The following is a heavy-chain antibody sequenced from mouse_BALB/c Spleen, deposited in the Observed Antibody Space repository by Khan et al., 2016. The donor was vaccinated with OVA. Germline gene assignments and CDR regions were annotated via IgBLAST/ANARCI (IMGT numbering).Heavy chain of an antibody. Sequence: QLQQSGPELVKPGASVKMSCKASGYIFTDYVINWVKQRTGQGLEWIGEIYPESGTTYYNEKFKGKATLTADKSSNTAYMQLSSLTSEDSAVYFCAKNYASWFAYWGQGTLVTVSA. CDR3: AKNYASWFAY. J-gene: IGHJ3*01. V-gene: IGHV1-77*01. D-gene: IGHD1-1*02. CDR1: GYIFTDYV. CDR2: IYPESGTT.